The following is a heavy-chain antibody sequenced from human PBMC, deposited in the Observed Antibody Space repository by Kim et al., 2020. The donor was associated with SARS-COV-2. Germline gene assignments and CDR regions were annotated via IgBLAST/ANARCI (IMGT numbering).Heavy chain of an antibody. J-gene: IGHJ4*02. Sequence: SETLSLTCTVSGGSISTYYWSWIRHPPGKGLEWIGYIYHSGTTKYNPSLKSRVTISVDTSKNQFSLKLSSVTAADTAVYYCARVPYYYGSGSFYDYWGQG. V-gene: IGHV4-59*13. CDR3: ARVPYYYGSGSFYDY. CDR2: IYHSGTT. D-gene: IGHD3-10*01. CDR1: GGSISTYY.